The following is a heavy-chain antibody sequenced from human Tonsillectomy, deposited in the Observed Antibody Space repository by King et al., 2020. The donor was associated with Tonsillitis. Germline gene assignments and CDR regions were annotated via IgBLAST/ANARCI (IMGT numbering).Heavy chain of an antibody. CDR2: IKNKAENETT. CDR3: TTDGRSYWFLNWFDP. D-gene: IGHD3-9*01. J-gene: IGHJ5*02. CDR1: GFIFGNAW. Sequence: VQLVESGGDLVKPGGSLRLSCTVSGFIFGNAWMSWVRQAPGKGLEWVGRIKNKAENETTDYAAPVKGRFTISRDDSKNTVYLQMNSLKTEDTAMYYCTTDGRSYWFLNWFDPWGQGTLVTVSS. V-gene: IGHV3-15*07.